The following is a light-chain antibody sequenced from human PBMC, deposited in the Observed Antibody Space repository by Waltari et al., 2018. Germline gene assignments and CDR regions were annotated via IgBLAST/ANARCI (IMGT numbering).Light chain of an antibody. CDR1: SSDVGGYDS. Sequence: QSALTQPASVSGSLGQSITISCTGTSSDVGGYDSFSWYQRHPGKAPTLILYDVSDRPSGVSYRFSGSKSGDTASLTISGLQAEDEADYFCSSYTSSNTLVFGGGTKLTVL. V-gene: IGLV2-14*01. J-gene: IGLJ3*02. CDR3: SSYTSSNTLV. CDR2: DVS.